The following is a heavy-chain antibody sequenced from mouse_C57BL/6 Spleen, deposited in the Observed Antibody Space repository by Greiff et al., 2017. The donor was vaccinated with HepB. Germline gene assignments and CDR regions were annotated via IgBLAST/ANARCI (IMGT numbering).Heavy chain of an antibody. CDR3: ARERAYYGSSYSDN. D-gene: IGHD1-1*01. CDR1: GYTFTDYY. CDR2: INPNNGGT. J-gene: IGHJ2*01. Sequence: EVQLQQSGPELVKPGASVKISCKASGYTFTDYYMNWVKQSHGKSLEWIGDINPNNGGTSYNQKFKGKATLTVDKSSSTAYMELRSLTSEDSAVYYCARERAYYGSSYSDNWGQGTTLTVSS. V-gene: IGHV1-26*01.